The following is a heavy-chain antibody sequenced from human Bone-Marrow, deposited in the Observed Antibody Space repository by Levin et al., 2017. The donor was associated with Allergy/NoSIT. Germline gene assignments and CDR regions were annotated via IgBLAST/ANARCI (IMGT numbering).Heavy chain of an antibody. CDR2: IYSSGST. D-gene: IGHD5-18*01. V-gene: IGHV4-30-4*01. CDR3: ARHGYSYGLPRAFDL. Sequence: SQTLSLTCTVSGGSISNGDYYWSWIRQSPGEGLEWIAYIYSSGSTYYNPSLESRTTISINPSRNQFSLRLNSVTVADTAVYVCARHGYSYGLPRAFDLWGQGTLVTVSS. CDR1: GGSISNGDYY. J-gene: IGHJ3*01.